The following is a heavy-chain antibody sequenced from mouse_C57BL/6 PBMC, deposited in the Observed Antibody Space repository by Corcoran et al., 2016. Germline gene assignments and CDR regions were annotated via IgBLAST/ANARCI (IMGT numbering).Heavy chain of an antibody. V-gene: IGHV9-3*01. CDR1: GYTFTTYG. CDR3: ARGSYGSSLAWFAY. Sequence: QIQLVQSGAALKKPGETVKISCKASGYTFTTYGMSWVKQAPGKGLKWMGWINTYSGVPTYADDFKGRFAFSLETSASTAYLQINNLKNEDTATYFCARGSYGSSLAWFAYWGQGTLVTVSA. CDR2: INTYSGVP. J-gene: IGHJ3*01. D-gene: IGHD1-1*01.